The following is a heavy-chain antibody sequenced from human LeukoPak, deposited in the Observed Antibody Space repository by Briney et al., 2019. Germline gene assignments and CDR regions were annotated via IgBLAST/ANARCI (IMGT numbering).Heavy chain of an antibody. D-gene: IGHD1-20*01. Sequence: PGGSLRLSCAASGFTFSSYGMHWVRQDPGKGLEWVAGITYDGSNKYYADSVRGRFTISRDNSKNQLYLQMNSLRPEGTAVYYCAKSRHPYNWNDWAVFDNWGQGTMVTVSS. J-gene: IGHJ3*02. V-gene: IGHV3-30*18. CDR3: AKSRHPYNWNDWAVFDN. CDR2: ITYDGSNK. CDR1: GFTFSSYG.